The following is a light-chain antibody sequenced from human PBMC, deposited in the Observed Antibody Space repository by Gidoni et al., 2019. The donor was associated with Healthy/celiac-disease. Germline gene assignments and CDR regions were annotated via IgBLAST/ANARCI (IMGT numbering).Light chain of an antibody. CDR3: QQYDNLPLT. V-gene: IGKV1-33*01. Sequence: DIQMTQSPSFLSASVGDRVTITCQASQDISNYLNWYQQKPGKAPKLLIYDASNLERGVPSRFSGSGSGTDFTFTISSLQPEDIATYYCQQYDNLPLTFGEGTKVEIK. J-gene: IGKJ4*01. CDR2: DAS. CDR1: QDISNY.